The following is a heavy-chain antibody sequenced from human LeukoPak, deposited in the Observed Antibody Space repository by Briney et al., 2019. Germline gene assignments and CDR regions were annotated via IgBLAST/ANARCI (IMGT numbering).Heavy chain of an antibody. CDR3: ARRYFDWLFYNGGYYDYYYGMDV. J-gene: IGHJ6*02. D-gene: IGHD3-9*01. Sequence: SETLSLTCAVYGGSFTKHQWSWIRQPPGKGLEWIGAINDGGSTNYNPSLKSRVTISVDTSKNQFSLRLSSMTAADTAVYYCARRYFDWLFYNGGYYDYYYGMDVWGQGTTVTVSS. V-gene: IGHV4-34*01. CDR2: INDGGST. CDR1: GGSFTKHQ.